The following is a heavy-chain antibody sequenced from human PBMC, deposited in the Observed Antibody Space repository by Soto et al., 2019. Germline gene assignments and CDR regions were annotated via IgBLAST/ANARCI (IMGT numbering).Heavy chain of an antibody. Sequence: PSETLSLTCNASGGSITSSGSAWGWHRQSPGKGLEWIGTIDHSGSTNYIPSLKSRVTISVDTSKNQFSLKLSSVTAADTAVYYCARYCPSGLTNYYYYYYMDVWGKGTTVTVAS. CDR1: GGSITSSGSA. CDR3: ARYCPSGLTNYYYYYYMDV. J-gene: IGHJ6*03. CDR2: IDHSGST. V-gene: IGHV4-39*07. D-gene: IGHD1-1*01.